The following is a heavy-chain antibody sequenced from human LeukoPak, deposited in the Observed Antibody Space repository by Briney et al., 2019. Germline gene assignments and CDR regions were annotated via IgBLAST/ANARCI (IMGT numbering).Heavy chain of an antibody. D-gene: IGHD4-17*01. J-gene: IGHJ3*02. CDR1: GGSISSHF. CDR3: ARQTMTTADAFDI. CDR2: IYYSGST. V-gene: IGHV4-59*08. Sequence: PSETLSLTCTVSGGSISSHFWSWIRQPPGKGLEWSAYIYYSGSTDYNPSLKSRVTISVDTSKNQLSLKLSSVTAADTAVYYCARQTMTTADAFDIWGQGTMVTVSS.